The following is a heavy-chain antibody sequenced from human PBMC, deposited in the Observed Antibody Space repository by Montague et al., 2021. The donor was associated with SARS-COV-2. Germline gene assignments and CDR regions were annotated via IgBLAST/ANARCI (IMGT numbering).Heavy chain of an antibody. J-gene: IGHJ5*02. CDR3: ARSPTYYHILTGYSNGPNWFDP. D-gene: IGHD3-9*01. CDR1: GGSISSSSYY. V-gene: IGHV4-39*01. CDR2: IYYSGST. Sequence: SETLSLTCTVSGGSISSSSYYWGWIRQPPGKGLEWIGSIYYSGSTYYSPSLKSRVTISVDTSKNQFSLKLSSVTAADTAVYYCARSPTYYHILTGYSNGPNWFDPWGQGTLVTVSS.